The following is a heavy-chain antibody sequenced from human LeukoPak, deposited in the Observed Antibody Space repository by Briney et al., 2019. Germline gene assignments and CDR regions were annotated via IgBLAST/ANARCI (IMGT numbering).Heavy chain of an antibody. J-gene: IGHJ4*02. CDR1: GFKFNDYH. V-gene: IGHV3-11*01. D-gene: IGHD3-16*01. CDR3: ATAPFWGFDY. CDR2: FSSSGNTI. Sequence: GGSLRLSCAASGFKFNDYHMGWIRQAPGKGLEWVSYFSSSGNTIYYADSVKGRFTISRDNAKNSLYLQMNSLRAEDTAVYYCATAPFWGFDYWGQGTVVTV.